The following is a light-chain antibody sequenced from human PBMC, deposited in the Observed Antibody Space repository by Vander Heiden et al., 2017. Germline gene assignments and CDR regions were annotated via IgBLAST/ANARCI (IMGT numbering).Light chain of an antibody. CDR1: QGISSN. V-gene: IGKV1D-8*01. CDR3: QQYYSFPRLT. J-gene: IGKJ4*01. Sequence: VIWMTQSPSSLPASTGDRVTIRSRMSQGISSNFARYQQKPGKAPELLIYAASALQSGVPSRFSGSGSGTDSTLTISCLQSEDFATYRCQQYYSFPRLTFGGGTKVGIK. CDR2: AAS.